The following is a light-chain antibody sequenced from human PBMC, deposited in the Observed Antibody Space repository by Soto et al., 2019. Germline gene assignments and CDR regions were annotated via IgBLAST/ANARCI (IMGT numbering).Light chain of an antibody. CDR3: QKYGGSPPWT. Sequence: EIVLTQSPGTLSLSPGERATLSCRASQSVDSDYLAWYQQKSGQAPRLLIFGASSRAIDIPERFSGSGSGTEFTLSISRLEPEDFAVYYCQKYGGSPPWTFGRGTKVEIK. CDR1: QSVDSDY. V-gene: IGKV3-20*01. CDR2: GAS. J-gene: IGKJ1*01.